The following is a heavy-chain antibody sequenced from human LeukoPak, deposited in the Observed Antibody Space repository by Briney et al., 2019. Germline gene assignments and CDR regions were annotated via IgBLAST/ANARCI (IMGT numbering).Heavy chain of an antibody. CDR2: INPNSGGT. J-gene: IGHJ6*02. CDR3: ARDRSSSWHDSYYYYGMDV. D-gene: IGHD6-13*01. V-gene: IGHV1-2*04. Sequence: ASVKVSCKASGYTFTGYYMHWVRQAPGQGLEWMGWINPNSGGTNYAQKFQGWVTMTRDTSISTAYMELSRLRSDDTAVYYCARDRSSSWHDSYYYYGMDVWGQGTTVTVSS. CDR1: GYTFTGYY.